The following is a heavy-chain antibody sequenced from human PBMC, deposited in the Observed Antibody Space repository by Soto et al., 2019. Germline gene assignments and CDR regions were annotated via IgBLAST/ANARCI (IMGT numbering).Heavy chain of an antibody. Sequence: GDSLKVSCKASGFSFTGYYIHWLRQAPGQGLEWMGWINAHSGGTEYAQKFQGRVTLTRDTSIATAYLTLTSLTSDDTALHYCAKYLTLQFTYWLDPWGQETQDT. CDR2: INAHSGGT. J-gene: IGHJ5*02. CDR3: AKYLTLQFTYWLDP. D-gene: IGHD4-4*01. CDR1: GFSFTGYY. V-gene: IGHV1-2*02.